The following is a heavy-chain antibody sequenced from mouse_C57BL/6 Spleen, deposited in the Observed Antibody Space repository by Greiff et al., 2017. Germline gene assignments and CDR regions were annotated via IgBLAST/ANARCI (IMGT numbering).Heavy chain of an antibody. D-gene: IGHD2-2*01. J-gene: IGHJ3*01. Sequence: VQLQQSGPELVKPGASVKISCKASGYSFTGYYMNWVKQSPEKSLEWIGEINPSTGGTTYNQKFKAKATLTVDKSSSTAYMQLKSLTSEDSAVYYCARGSYGNDGLLAYWGQGTLVTVSA. CDR2: INPSTGGT. CDR1: GYSFTGYY. V-gene: IGHV1-42*01. CDR3: ARGSYGNDGLLAY.